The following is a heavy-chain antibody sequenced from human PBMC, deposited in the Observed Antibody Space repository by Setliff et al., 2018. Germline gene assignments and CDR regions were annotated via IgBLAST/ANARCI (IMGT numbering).Heavy chain of an antibody. CDR2: IYYSGTS. D-gene: IGHD1-26*01. V-gene: IGHV4-39*01. Sequence: SETLSLTCTVSGGSVSSSSYYWGWIRQPPGKGLEWIGTIYYSGTSYYSPSLKSRVTISVDTSKNQFSLKLTSVTAADTAIYYCASRRTGPGGWFDYWGQGTLVTVSS. J-gene: IGHJ5*01. CDR1: GGSVSSSSYY. CDR3: ASRRTGPGGWFDY.